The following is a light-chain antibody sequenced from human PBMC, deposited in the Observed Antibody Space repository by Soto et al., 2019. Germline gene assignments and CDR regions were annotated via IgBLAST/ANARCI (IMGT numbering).Light chain of an antibody. CDR1: QTFSSH. CDR3: QQRSNWTPVIT. V-gene: IGKV3-11*01. Sequence: EIVLTQSPATLSLSPGERATLSCRASQTFSSHLAWYQQKPGQAPRLLIYDASKWATGIPARFSGRGSGTDFTLTLSSLEPEDFAVYYCQQRSNWTPVITFGQGTRLEIK. CDR2: DAS. J-gene: IGKJ5*01.